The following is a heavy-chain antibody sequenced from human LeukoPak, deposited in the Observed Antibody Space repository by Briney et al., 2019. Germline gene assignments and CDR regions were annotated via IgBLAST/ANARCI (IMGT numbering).Heavy chain of an antibody. J-gene: IGHJ5*02. CDR2: IYYSGST. CDR3: ARGKLRSSSWFDP. CDR1: GGSISSSSYY. Sequence: PSETLSLTCTVSGGSISSSSYYWGWIRQPPGKGLEWIGSIYYSGSTYYNPSLKSRVTISVDTSKNQFSLKLSSVTAADTAVYYCARGKLRSSSWFDPWGQGTLVTVSS. D-gene: IGHD4-17*01. V-gene: IGHV4-39*07.